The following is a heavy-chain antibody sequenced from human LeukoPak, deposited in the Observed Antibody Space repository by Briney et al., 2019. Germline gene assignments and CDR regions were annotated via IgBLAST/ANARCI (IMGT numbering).Heavy chain of an antibody. D-gene: IGHD5-12*01. Sequence: GGPLRLSCAASGFTFSNYGMIWVRQAPGKGLEWVSGICGRGYDTYYADSVKGRFTISRDNSKNTLYLQMNSLRVEDTAVYYCGKDLEYNGYDIISPFDYWGQGTLVTVSS. J-gene: IGHJ4*02. V-gene: IGHV3-23*01. CDR2: ICGRGYDT. CDR1: GFTFSNYG. CDR3: GKDLEYNGYDIISPFDY.